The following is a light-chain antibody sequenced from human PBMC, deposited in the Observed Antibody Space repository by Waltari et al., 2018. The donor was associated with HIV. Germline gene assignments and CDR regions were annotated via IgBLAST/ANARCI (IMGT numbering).Light chain of an antibody. CDR1: SSNVGRNS. CDR2: KTN. CDR3: AAWDDSLNGPL. V-gene: IGLV1-44*01. J-gene: IGLJ2*01. Sequence: QSVLTQPPSASGTPGQRVTISCSGSSSNVGRNSVSWYRQFPGTAPKLLIYKTNQRPSGVPERFSGSKSGTSASLAISGLQSDDESVYDCAAWDDSLNGPLFGGGTQLTVL.